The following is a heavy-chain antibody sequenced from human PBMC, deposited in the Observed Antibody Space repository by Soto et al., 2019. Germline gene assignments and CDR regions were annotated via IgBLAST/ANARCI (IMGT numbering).Heavy chain of an antibody. CDR3: AKDRVLRSLECPGFDY. V-gene: IGHV3-23*01. J-gene: IGHJ4*02. CDR2: ISGSGGST. CDR1: GFTFSSYA. Sequence: PGGSLRLSCAASGFTFSSYAMSWVRQAPGKGLEWVSAISGSGGSTYYADSVKGRFTISRDNSKNTLYLQMNSLRAEDTAVYYCAKDRVLRSLECPGFDYWGQGTLVTVSS. D-gene: IGHD3-3*01.